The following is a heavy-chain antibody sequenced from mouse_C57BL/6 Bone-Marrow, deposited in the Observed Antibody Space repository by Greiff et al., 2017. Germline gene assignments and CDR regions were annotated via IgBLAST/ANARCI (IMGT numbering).Heavy chain of an antibody. D-gene: IGHD2-3*01. J-gene: IGHJ4*01. CDR3: ARHEDEDGYYPYAMDY. Sequence: VQLQESGAELVKPGASVKLSCKASGYTFTEYTIHWVKQRSGQGLEWIGWFYPGSGSIKYNEKFKDKATLTADKSSSTVYMELSRLTSEDSAVYFCARHEDEDGYYPYAMDYWGQGTSVTVSS. V-gene: IGHV1-62-2*01. CDR1: GYTFTEYT. CDR2: FYPGSGSI.